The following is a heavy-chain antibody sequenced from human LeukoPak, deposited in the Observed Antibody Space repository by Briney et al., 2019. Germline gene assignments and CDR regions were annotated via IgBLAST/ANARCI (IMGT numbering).Heavy chain of an antibody. CDR3: ARGGTPRGYFDY. CDR2: ITPSGGST. Sequence: GASVKVSCKASGYTFTNYYIHWVRQAPGQGLEWMGIITPSGGSTSYAQKSQGRVTMTRDTSTSTVYMELSSLRSEDTAVYSCARGGTPRGYFDYWGQGTLVTVSS. D-gene: IGHD1-7*01. V-gene: IGHV1-46*01. J-gene: IGHJ4*02. CDR1: GYTFTNYY.